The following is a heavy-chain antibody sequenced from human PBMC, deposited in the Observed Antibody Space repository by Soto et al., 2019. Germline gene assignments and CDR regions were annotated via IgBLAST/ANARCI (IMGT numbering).Heavy chain of an antibody. D-gene: IGHD5-12*01. CDR1: GFTVSSNY. Sequence: GGSLRLSCAASGFTVSSNYMSWVRQAPGKGLEWVSVIYSGGSTYYADSVKGRFTISRDNSKNTLYLQMNSLRAEDTAVYYCARFPLVATPLDYWGQGTLVTVSS. J-gene: IGHJ4*02. CDR2: IYSGGST. V-gene: IGHV3-53*01. CDR3: ARFPLVATPLDY.